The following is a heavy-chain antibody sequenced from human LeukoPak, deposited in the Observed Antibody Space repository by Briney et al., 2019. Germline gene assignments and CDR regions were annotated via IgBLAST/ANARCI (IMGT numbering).Heavy chain of an antibody. Sequence: GESLKISCKCSGYSFTSDWIGWGRQIPGKGLEWMGIIYPGDSDTRYSPSFQGQVTISADKSISTAYLQWTSLKASDTAMYYCARTYYYDSSGYSQFGPWGQGTLVTVSS. CDR2: IYPGDSDT. CDR1: GYSFTSDW. D-gene: IGHD3-22*01. CDR3: ARTYYYDSSGYSQFGP. V-gene: IGHV5-51*01. J-gene: IGHJ5*02.